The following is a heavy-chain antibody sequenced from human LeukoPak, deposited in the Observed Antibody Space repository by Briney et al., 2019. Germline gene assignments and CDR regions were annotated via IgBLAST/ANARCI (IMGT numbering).Heavy chain of an antibody. V-gene: IGHV3-53*01. CDR2: IYSGGST. Sequence: PGGSLRLSCAASGFTFSSYWMSWVRQAPGKGLEWVSVIYSGGSTYYADSVKGRFTISRDNSKNTLYLQMNSLRAEDTAVYYCARGSSSSLNDAFDIWGQGTMVTVSS. J-gene: IGHJ3*02. D-gene: IGHD6-13*01. CDR3: ARGSSSSLNDAFDI. CDR1: GFTFSSYW.